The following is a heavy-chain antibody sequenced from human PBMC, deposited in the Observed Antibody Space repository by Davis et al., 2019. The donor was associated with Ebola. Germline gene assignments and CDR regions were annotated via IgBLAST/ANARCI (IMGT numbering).Heavy chain of an antibody. Sequence: ASVKVSCKASGYTFISYYLHWVRQAPGQGLEWMGIINPSDGNTFYAQNFQGRVTWTRDMSTSTVYMDLSSLRSEDTAINYCHYGDHNDFWGQGTLVTVSP. CDR2: INPSDGNT. CDR3: HYGDHNDF. D-gene: IGHD4-17*01. V-gene: IGHV1-46*01. J-gene: IGHJ4*02. CDR1: GYTFISYY.